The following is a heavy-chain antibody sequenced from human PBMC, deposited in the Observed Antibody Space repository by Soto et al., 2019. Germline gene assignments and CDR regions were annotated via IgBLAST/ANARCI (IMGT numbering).Heavy chain of an antibody. CDR2: ARNKANAYSI. CDR1: GFTFSDHF. V-gene: IGHV3-72*01. Sequence: GGSLRLSCAASGFTFSDHFMDWVRQAPGKGLEWVGRARNKANAYSIEYAASVKGRFTISRDDSKNSLYLQVNSMKTEDTAVYYCARELRRDCSGAECYSIYHFDFWGQGTLVTVSS. CDR3: ARELRRDCSGAECYSIYHFDF. D-gene: IGHD2-15*01. J-gene: IGHJ4*02.